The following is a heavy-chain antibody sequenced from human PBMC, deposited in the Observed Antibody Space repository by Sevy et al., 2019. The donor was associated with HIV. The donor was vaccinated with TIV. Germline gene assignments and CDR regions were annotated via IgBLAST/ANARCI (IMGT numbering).Heavy chain of an antibody. Sequence: GGSLRLSCAASGFTFSTYWMSWVRQAPGKGLEWVATMKQDGSEKDNVDSVKGRFTISRNNAKNSLYLQMNSLRGEDEAVYYCVRGGVGGYSYSLDSWGQGTLVTVSS. CDR2: MKQDGSEK. V-gene: IGHV3-7*01. CDR1: GFTFSTYW. CDR3: VRGGVGGYSYSLDS. D-gene: IGHD5-18*01. J-gene: IGHJ4*02.